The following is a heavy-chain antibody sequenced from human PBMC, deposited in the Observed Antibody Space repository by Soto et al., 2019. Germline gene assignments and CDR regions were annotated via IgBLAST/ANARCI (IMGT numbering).Heavy chain of an antibody. J-gene: IGHJ4*02. CDR3: AKVPRYCSGGSCYSLQYYFDY. CDR2: ISGSGGST. Sequence: PGGSLRLSCAASGFTFSSYAMSWVRQAPGKGLEWVSAISGSGGSTYYADSVKGRFTISRDNSKNTLYLQMNSLRAEDTAVYYCAKVPRYCSGGSCYSLQYYFDYWGQGTLVTVSS. CDR1: GFTFSSYA. D-gene: IGHD2-15*01. V-gene: IGHV3-23*01.